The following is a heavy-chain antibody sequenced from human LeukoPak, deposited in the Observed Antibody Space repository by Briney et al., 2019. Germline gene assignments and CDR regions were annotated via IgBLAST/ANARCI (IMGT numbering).Heavy chain of an antibody. CDR1: GDSISSYY. CDR2: IYSTGST. D-gene: IGHD3-3*01. V-gene: IGHV4-4*07. J-gene: IGHJ3*02. Sequence: SETLSLTCTVSGDSISSYYCNWIRQPAGKGLEYIGRIYSTGSTNYNPSLKSRVTMSVDTSKNHFSLKLGFVTAADTAVYYCATTTSILAFDIWGQGTMVTVSS. CDR3: ATTTSILAFDI.